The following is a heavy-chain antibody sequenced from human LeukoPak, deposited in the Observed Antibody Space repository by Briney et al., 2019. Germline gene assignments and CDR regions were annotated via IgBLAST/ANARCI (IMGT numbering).Heavy chain of an antibody. CDR2: ISSSSSTI. CDR1: GFTFSSYS. J-gene: IGHJ3*01. V-gene: IGHV3-48*01. CDR3: ARVYSEVTIFGVPV. D-gene: IGHD3-3*01. Sequence: PGGSLRLSCAASGFTFSSYSMNWVRQAPGKGLEWVSYISSSSSTIYYADSVKGRFTISRDNAKNSLYLQMNSLRAEDTAVYYCARVYSEVTIFGVPVWGQGTMVTVSS.